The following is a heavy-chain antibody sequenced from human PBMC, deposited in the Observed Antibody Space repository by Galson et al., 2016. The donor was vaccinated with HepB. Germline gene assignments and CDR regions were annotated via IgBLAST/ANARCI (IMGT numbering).Heavy chain of an antibody. D-gene: IGHD6-19*01. V-gene: IGHV3-23*01. CDR1: GFTLNSFA. J-gene: IGHJ4*02. Sequence: SLRLSCAASGFTLNSFAMSWVHQAPGKGLEWVSAINGGSAHYADSVQGRFTITRDTSKNTLYLEMNSPRAEDTAIYYCARAFRYGTGWYGRNDCWGQGTLVTVSS. CDR2: INGGSA. CDR3: ARAFRYGTGWYGRNDC.